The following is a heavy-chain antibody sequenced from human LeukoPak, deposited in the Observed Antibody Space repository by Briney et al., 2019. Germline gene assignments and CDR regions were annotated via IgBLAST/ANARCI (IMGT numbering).Heavy chain of an antibody. CDR3: VRHSRYGWNEPFGY. CDR2: IYYSGST. CDR1: GGSMSTSSYY. Sequence: SETLSLTCTVSGGSMSTSSYYWGWIRQPPGKGLEWIGSIYYSGSTYYNPSLKSRVTISVDTAKNQFSLRLRSATAADTAVYYCVRHSRYGWNEPFGYWGQGSLVTVSS. D-gene: IGHD1-20*01. J-gene: IGHJ4*02. V-gene: IGHV4-39*01.